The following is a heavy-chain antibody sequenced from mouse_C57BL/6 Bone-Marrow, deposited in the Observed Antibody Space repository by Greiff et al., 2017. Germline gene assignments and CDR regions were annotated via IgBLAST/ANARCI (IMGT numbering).Heavy chain of an antibody. D-gene: IGHD1-1*01. J-gene: IGHJ2*01. CDR2: IYPGNSDT. Sequence: VQLQQSGTVLARPGASVKMSCKTSGYTFTSYWMHWVKQRPGQGLEWIGAIYPGNSDTSYNQKFKGKAKLTAVTSASTAYMELSSLTNEDSAVYYCTKGFTTVVATDYFDYWGQGTTLTVSS. CDR1: GYTFTSYW. V-gene: IGHV1-5*01. CDR3: TKGFTTVVATDYFDY.